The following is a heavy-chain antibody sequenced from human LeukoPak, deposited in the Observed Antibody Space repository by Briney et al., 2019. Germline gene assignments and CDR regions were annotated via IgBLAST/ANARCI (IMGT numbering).Heavy chain of an antibody. V-gene: IGHV3-7*01. CDR2: IKQDGSEK. Sequence: GGSLRLSCAASGFTFSSYWMSWVRQAPGKGLEWVANIKQDGSEKYYVDSVKGRFTISRDNAKNSLYLQMNSLRAEDTAVYYCARDRRIVATIWEGKWFDPWGQGTLVTVSS. J-gene: IGHJ5*02. CDR1: GFTFSSYW. CDR3: ARDRRIVATIWEGKWFDP. D-gene: IGHD5-12*01.